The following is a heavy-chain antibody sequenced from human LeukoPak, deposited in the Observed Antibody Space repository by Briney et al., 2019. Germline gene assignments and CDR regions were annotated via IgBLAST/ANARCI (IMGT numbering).Heavy chain of an antibody. J-gene: IGHJ5*02. CDR3: ARDPPGYYYDSSGTPPQDWFDP. CDR2: IYYSGST. D-gene: IGHD3-22*01. Sequence: SETLSLTCTVSGGSISSGSYYWGWIRQPPGKGLEWIGSIYYSGSTYYNPSLKSRVTISVDTSKNQFSLKLSSVTAADTAVYYCARDPPGYYYDSSGTPPQDWFDPWGQGTLVTVSS. CDR1: GGSISSGSYY. V-gene: IGHV4-39*07.